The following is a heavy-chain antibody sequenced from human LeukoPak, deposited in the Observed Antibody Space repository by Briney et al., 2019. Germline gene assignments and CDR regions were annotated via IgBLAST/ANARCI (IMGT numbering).Heavy chain of an antibody. CDR1: GGTFSSYA. D-gene: IGHD3-22*01. V-gene: IGHV1-69*13. Sequence: SVKVSCKASGGTFSSYAISWVRQAPGQGLEWMGGIIPIFGTANYAQKFQGRVTITADESTTTVYMELNSLKSEDTAVYYCARGWDYDSGGRPTAYVYWGQGTLVTVSS. J-gene: IGHJ4*02. CDR2: IIPIFGTA. CDR3: ARGWDYDSGGRPTAYVY.